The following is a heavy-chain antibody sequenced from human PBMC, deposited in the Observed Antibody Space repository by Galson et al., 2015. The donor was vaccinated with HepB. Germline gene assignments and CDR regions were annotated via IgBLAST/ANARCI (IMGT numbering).Heavy chain of an antibody. D-gene: IGHD3-10*01. V-gene: IGHV1-18*01. CDR3: ARGTCRYYYGSGSYVSFGAPDY. Sequence: SVKVSCKASGYTFTSYDISWVRQAPGQGLEWMGWINAYNGNTDYAQKLRGRVTMTTDTSTSTAYMELRSLRSDDTAVYYCARGTCRYYYGSGSYVSFGAPDYWGQGTLVTVSS. CDR2: INAYNGNT. J-gene: IGHJ4*02. CDR1: GYTFTSYD.